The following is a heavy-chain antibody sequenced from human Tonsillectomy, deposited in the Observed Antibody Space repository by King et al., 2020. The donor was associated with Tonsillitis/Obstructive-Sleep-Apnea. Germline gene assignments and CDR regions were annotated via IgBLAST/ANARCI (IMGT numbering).Heavy chain of an antibody. CDR2: ISGSGGYT. Sequence: VQLVESGGALVQPGGSLRLSRAASGFIFSSYAMTWVRQAPGKGLEWVSGISGSGGYTYYADSVKGRFTISRDNSKNTLHLQMNSLRAEDTAVYYCAKEGSAYYYDSSPHWGQGTLVTVSS. J-gene: IGHJ4*02. V-gene: IGHV3-23*04. D-gene: IGHD3-22*01. CDR3: AKEGSAYYYDSSPH. CDR1: GFIFSSYA.